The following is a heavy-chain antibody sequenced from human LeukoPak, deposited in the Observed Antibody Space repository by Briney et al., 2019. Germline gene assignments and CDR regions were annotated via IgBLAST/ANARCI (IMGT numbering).Heavy chain of an antibody. D-gene: IGHD3-9*01. J-gene: IGHJ5*02. CDR1: GFPFISNA. Sequence: PGGSLRLSCAASGFPFISNAMSWVRQPPGKGLEGVSAISGSGGSTYYADSVKGRFTISRDNSKNRLYLQMNSLSAEDRAVYYCAKYDILTGSPPFDPWGQGTLVTVSS. V-gene: IGHV3-23*01. CDR3: AKYDILTGSPPFDP. CDR2: ISGSGGST.